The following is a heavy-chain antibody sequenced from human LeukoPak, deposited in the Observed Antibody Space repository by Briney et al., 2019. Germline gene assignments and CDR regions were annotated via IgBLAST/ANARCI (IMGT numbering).Heavy chain of an antibody. CDR3: ARRFDL. Sequence: GGSLRLSCAASGFTFSSYAMHWVRQAPGKGLEWVAVISYDGSNKYYADSVKGRFTISRDNSKNTLYLQMNSLRAEDTAVYYCARRFDLWGQGTLVTVSS. J-gene: IGHJ4*02. CDR1: GFTFSSYA. CDR2: ISYDGSNK. V-gene: IGHV3-30-3*01.